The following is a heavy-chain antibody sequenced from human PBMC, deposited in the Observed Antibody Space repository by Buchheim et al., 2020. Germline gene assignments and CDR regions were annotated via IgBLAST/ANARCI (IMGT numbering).Heavy chain of an antibody. CDR1: GESFSGYY. V-gene: IGHV4-34*01. Sequence: QVQLQQWGAGLLKPSETLSLTCAVYGESFSGYYWSWIRQPPGKGLEWIGEINHSGSTNYNPSLKSRVTMSVDTSKNQFSLKLTSVTAADTAVYYCARGNYYDSSGYYHYWGQGTL. CDR3: ARGNYYDSSGYYHY. D-gene: IGHD3-22*01. CDR2: INHSGST. J-gene: IGHJ4*02.